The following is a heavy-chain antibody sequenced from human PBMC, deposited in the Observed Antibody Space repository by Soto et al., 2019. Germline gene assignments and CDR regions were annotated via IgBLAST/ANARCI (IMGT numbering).Heavy chain of an antibody. CDR3: ARKGEPYDFWSGYSHYYYYGMDV. D-gene: IGHD3-3*01. V-gene: IGHV3-11*06. Sequence: GSLRLSCAASGFTFSDYYMSWIRQAPGKGLEWVSYISSSSSYTNYADSVKGRFTISRDNAKNSLYLQMNSLRAEDTAVYYCARKGEPYDFWSGYSHYYYYGMDVWGQGTTVTV. CDR1: GFTFSDYY. J-gene: IGHJ6*02. CDR2: ISSSSSYT.